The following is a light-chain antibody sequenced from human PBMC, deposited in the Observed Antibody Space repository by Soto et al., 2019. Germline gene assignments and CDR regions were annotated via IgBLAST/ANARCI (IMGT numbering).Light chain of an antibody. V-gene: IGLV1-40*01. J-gene: IGLJ1*01. CDR2: DNN. CDR1: SSNIGAGYD. Sequence: QSVLTQPPSVSGAPGQRVIISCTGSSSNIGAGYDVHWYQQLPGTAPRLLIYDNNNRPSGVPARFSVSKSDTSASLAITGLQPEDEAVYYCQSYDSSLSGSYVFGTGTSVTVL. CDR3: QSYDSSLSGSYV.